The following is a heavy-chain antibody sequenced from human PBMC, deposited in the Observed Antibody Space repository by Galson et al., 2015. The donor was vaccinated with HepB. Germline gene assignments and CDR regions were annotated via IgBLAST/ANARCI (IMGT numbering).Heavy chain of an antibody. V-gene: IGHV3-30*18. J-gene: IGHJ4*02. CDR2: ISYDGSNK. D-gene: IGHD3-22*01. CDR1: GFTLSSYA. Sequence: SLRLSCAASGFTLSSYAMSWVRQAPGKGLEWVAVISYDGSNKYYADSVKGRFTISRDNSKNTLYLQMNSLRAEDTAVYYCAKDRGDEYYYDSSGYLDYWGQGTLVTVSS. CDR3: AKDRGDEYYYDSSGYLDY.